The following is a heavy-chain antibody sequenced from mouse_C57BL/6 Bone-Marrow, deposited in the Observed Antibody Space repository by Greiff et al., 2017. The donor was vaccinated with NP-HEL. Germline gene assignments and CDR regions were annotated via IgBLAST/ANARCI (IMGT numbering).Heavy chain of an antibody. CDR3: ARAVGYYDYDYAMDY. V-gene: IGHV1-64*01. J-gene: IGHJ4*01. CDR2: IHPNSGST. Sequence: QVQLQQPGAELVKPGASVKLSCKASGYTFTSSWMHWVKQRPGQGLEWIGMIHPNSGSTNYNEKFKSKATLTVDKSSSTAYMQLSSLTSEDSAVYYCARAVGYYDYDYAMDYWGQGTSVTVSS. CDR1: GYTFTSSW. D-gene: IGHD2-4*01.